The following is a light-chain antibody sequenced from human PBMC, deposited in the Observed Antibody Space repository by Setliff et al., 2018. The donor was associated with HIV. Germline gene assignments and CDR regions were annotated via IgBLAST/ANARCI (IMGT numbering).Light chain of an antibody. V-gene: IGLV2-23*01. CDR2: EGS. CDR1: SSDIGSNNL. J-gene: IGLJ3*02. Sequence: QSALTQPASVSGSPGQSITISCTGTSSDIGSNNLVSWYQQHPGKAPKLMIYEGSKRPSGVSNRFSGSKSGNTASLTISGLQAEDEADYYCCSYAGSITWVFGGGTQLTVL. CDR3: CSYAGSITWV.